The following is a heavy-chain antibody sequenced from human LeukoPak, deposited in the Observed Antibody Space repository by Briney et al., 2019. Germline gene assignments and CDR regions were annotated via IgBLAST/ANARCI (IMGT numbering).Heavy chain of an antibody. J-gene: IGHJ4*02. CDR1: GFTFSSYA. D-gene: IGHD6-13*01. CDR2: ISGSGGST. Sequence: GGSLRLSCAASGFTFSSYAMSWVRQAPGKGLEWVSAISGSGGSTYYADSVKGRFTISRDNSKNTLYLQMNSLRAEDTAVYYCARDIAAAGYFDYWGQGTLVTVSS. V-gene: IGHV3-23*01. CDR3: ARDIAAAGYFDY.